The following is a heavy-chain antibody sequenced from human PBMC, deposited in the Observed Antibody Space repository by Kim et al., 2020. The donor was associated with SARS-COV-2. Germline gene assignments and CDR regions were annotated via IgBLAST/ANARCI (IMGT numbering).Heavy chain of an antibody. D-gene: IGHD3-9*01. CDR3: ARKRYFDWLTDY. Sequence: YYADSVKGRFTISRDNSKNTLYLQMNSLRAEDTAVYYCARKRYFDWLTDYWGQGTLVTVSS. V-gene: IGHV3-33*01. J-gene: IGHJ4*02.